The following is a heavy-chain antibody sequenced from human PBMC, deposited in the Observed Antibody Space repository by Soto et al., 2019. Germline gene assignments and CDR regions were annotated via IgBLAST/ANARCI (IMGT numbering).Heavy chain of an antibody. J-gene: IGHJ6*02. D-gene: IGHD5-12*01. CDR1: GGTFSSYA. CDR3: ATHPGGLRLESSYCYGMDV. CDR2: IIPIFGTA. V-gene: IGHV1-69*13. Sequence: SVKVSCKASGGTFSSYAISWVRQAPGQGLEWMGGIIPIFGTANYAQKFQGRVTITADESTSTAYMELSSLRSEDTAVYYCATHPGGLRLESSYCYGMDVWGQGTTVTVSS.